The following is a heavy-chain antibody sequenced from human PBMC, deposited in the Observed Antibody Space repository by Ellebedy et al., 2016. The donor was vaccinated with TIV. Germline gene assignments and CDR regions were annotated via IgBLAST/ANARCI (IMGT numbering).Heavy chain of an antibody. CDR1: GFSFSRFA. CDR2: ISYDGTTK. Sequence: PGGSLRLSCAASGFSFSRFAVNWVRQAPGKGLEWVAAISYDGTTKLYPDSVKGRFTISRDNSRNTVFLRLNSLRPNDTAVYYCVTRDLRDDYEHFDYWGQGTLVTFSS. V-gene: IGHV3-30*01. CDR3: VTRDLRDDYEHFDY. D-gene: IGHD5-24*01. J-gene: IGHJ4*02.